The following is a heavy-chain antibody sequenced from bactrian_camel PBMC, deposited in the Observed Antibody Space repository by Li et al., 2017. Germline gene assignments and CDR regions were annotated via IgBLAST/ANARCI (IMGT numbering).Heavy chain of an antibody. CDR3: AVTPLFVSNRGKGTLCGGPGRGYEYLY. V-gene: IGHV3-3*01. Sequence: HVQLVESGGGSVQAGGSLRLACVVTGYTYSAYCFAYFRQAPGKEREGIAFIDDHGRTNYADSVKGRFTISQDKGTVYLQMDTLKSEDTAMYYCAVTPLFVSNRGKGTLCGGPGRGYEYLYWGQGTQVTVS. J-gene: IGHJ4*01. CDR2: IDDHGRT. CDR1: GYTYSAYC. D-gene: IGHD7*01.